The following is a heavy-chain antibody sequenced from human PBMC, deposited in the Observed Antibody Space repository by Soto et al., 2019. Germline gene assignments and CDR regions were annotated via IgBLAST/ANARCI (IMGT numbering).Heavy chain of an antibody. CDR1: GFTFSGYG. CDR2: ISNDARNE. CDR3: ARKRDYGDYDY. Sequence: QVQLVESGGDVVQPGRSLRLSCAASGFTFSGYGMHWVRQAQGKGLEWVALISNDARNEYYADSVKGRFTISRDNSRNTMFLQMNSLRPEDTAVYYCARKRDYGDYDYWGQGTLVTVSS. J-gene: IGHJ4*02. D-gene: IGHD4-17*01. V-gene: IGHV3-30*04.